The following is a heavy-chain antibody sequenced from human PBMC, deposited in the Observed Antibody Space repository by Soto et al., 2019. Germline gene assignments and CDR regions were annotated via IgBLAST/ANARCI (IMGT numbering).Heavy chain of an antibody. CDR3: ATDSKDYFDY. Sequence: QVQLVESGGGVVQPGRSLRLSCAASGFTFSSYGMHWVRQAPGKGLEWVAVIWYDGSNKYYADSVKGRFTISRDNSKNTLYLQMNSPRAEDTAVYYCATDSKDYFDYWGQGTLVTVSS. CDR1: GFTFSSYG. J-gene: IGHJ4*02. V-gene: IGHV3-33*01. D-gene: IGHD3-22*01. CDR2: IWYDGSNK.